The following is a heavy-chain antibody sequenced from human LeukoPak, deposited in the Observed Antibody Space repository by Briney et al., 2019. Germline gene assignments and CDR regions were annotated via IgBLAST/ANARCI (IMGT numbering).Heavy chain of an antibody. Sequence: GGSLRLSCAASGFTFSSYAMSWVRQAPGKGLEWVSGISWNSGSIGYADSVKGRFTISRDNAKNSLYLQMNSLRAEDTALYYCAKDISAVATIASFDYWGQGTLVTVSS. CDR2: ISWNSGSI. D-gene: IGHD5-12*01. V-gene: IGHV3-9*01. J-gene: IGHJ4*02. CDR1: GFTFSSYA. CDR3: AKDISAVATIASFDY.